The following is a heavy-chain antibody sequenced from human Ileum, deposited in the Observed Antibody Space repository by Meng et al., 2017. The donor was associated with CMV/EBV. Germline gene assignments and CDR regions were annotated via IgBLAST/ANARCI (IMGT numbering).Heavy chain of an antibody. Sequence: VVTRAGALAHVCCHSSEYICSKTDYWCWSRETPRKGLWLIGSIYYSGSANYDPSFKRRFALSVDTSKTPVPLRMSAVTAEDRAVYYCAGDWGHFGSRCYFDSWGQGTLVTVSS. J-gene: IGHJ4*02. CDR1: SEYICSKTDY. V-gene: IGHV4-39*06. CDR3: AGDWGHFGSRCYFDS. D-gene: IGHD3-22*01. CDR2: IYYSGSA.